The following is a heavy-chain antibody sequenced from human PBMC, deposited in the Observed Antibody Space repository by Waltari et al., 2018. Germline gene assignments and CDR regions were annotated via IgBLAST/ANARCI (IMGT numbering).Heavy chain of an antibody. CDR1: GFTVSTNY. CDR3: ARDPSGSYPGDY. CDR2: IYREGSI. J-gene: IGHJ4*02. V-gene: IGHV3-53*01. Sequence: EVQLVESGGGLIQPGGSLRLSCAASGFTVSTNYMTWVRQAPRKGLEWLSVIYREGSIYDADSLKGRFTISRDNSKNTLYLQMNSLRAEDTAVYYCARDPSGSYPGDYWGQGTLVTVSS. D-gene: IGHD1-26*01.